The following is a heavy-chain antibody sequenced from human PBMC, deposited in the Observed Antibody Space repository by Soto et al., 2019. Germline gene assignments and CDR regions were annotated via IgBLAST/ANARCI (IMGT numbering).Heavy chain of an antibody. V-gene: IGHV3-74*01. CDR3: ARSDWFDP. CDR2: IKSDGSST. J-gene: IGHJ5*02. Sequence: PGGSLRLSCAASGFTFSTYWMHWVRQAPGKGLVWVSRIKSDGSSTSYADSVKGHFTISRDNAKNTLYLQMNSLRVEDTAVYYCARSDWFDPWGQGTLVTVSS. CDR1: GFTFSTYW.